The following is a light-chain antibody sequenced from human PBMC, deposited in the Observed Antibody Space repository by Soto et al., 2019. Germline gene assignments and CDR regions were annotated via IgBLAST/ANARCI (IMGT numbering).Light chain of an antibody. CDR3: MQYGHSPII. V-gene: IGKV2-28*01. Sequence: DMLWSKPPLSLHVTTGEPASISCRSSHSLLHSNGYNYLDWYLHKPGQSPQLLIYLASNRASGVPDRFSGSGSGTDFTLKISRVEAEDVAVYYCMQYGHSPIIFGQGTRLAIK. CDR2: LAS. J-gene: IGKJ5*01. CDR1: HSLLHSNGYNY.